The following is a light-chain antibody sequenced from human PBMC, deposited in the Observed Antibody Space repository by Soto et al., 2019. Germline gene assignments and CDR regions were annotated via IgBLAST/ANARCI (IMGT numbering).Light chain of an antibody. CDR2: VNSDGSH. V-gene: IGLV4-69*01. J-gene: IGLJ2*01. Sequence: QAVVTQSPSASASLGASVKLTCTLSSRHSTYAIAWHQQQPEKGPRFLVKVNSDGSHNKGDGIPARFSGSSSGAERYLTISSLQSEDEGDYYCQTWVTGFQVFGGGTKLTVL. CDR3: QTWVTGFQV. CDR1: SRHSTYA.